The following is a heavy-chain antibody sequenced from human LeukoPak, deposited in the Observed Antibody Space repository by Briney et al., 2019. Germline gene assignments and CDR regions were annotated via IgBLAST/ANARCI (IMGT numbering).Heavy chain of an antibody. D-gene: IGHD3-22*01. CDR1: GFNFFTYG. V-gene: IGHV3-30*02. CDR3: AKDKYDSSGPIDY. CDR2: IWYDGSNK. Sequence: GGSLRLSCAASGFNFFTYGMHWVRQAPGKGLEWVAVIWYDGSNKYYADSAKGRFTISRDNSKNTVYLQMNSLRAEDTAVYYCAKDKYDSSGPIDYWGQGTLVTVSS. J-gene: IGHJ4*02.